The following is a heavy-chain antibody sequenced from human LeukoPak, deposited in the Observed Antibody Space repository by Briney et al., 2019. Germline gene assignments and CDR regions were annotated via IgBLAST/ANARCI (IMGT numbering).Heavy chain of an antibody. CDR3: ARGYGSGSYYNVDY. D-gene: IGHD3-10*01. CDR1: GFTFSSYA. CDR2: ISYDGINK. J-gene: IGHJ4*02. Sequence: GGSLRLSCAASGFTFSSYAMDWVRQAPGKGLEWVAVISYDGINKYYADSVKGRFTISRDNSKNTLYLQMNSLRAEDAAVYYCARGYGSGSYYNVDYWGQGTLVTVSS. V-gene: IGHV3-30-3*01.